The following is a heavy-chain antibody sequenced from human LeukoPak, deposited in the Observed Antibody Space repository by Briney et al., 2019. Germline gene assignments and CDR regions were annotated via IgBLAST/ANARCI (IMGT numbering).Heavy chain of an antibody. CDR2: IYHSGST. CDR1: GFTFSSDAM. V-gene: IGHV4-4*02. J-gene: IGHJ4*02. D-gene: IGHD2-15*01. CDR3: ARACSGGSCYFDY. Sequence: GSLRLSCAASGFTFSSDAMSWVRQAPGRGLEWIGEIYHSGSTNYNPSLKSRVTISVDKSKNQFSLKLSSVTAADTAVYYCARACSGGSCYFDYWGQGTLVTVSS.